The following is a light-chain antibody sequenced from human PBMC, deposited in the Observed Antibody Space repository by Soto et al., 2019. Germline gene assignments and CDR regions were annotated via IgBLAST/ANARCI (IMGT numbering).Light chain of an antibody. CDR3: QQRSNWPRT. Sequence: EIVLTQSPATLSLSPGERATLSCRASQSVSSYLAWYQQKPGQAPRLLIYDASNRATGIPARFSGSGSGTDFTLTSSSLEPEDVAVYYGQQRSNWPRTFGQGTKVEIK. CDR1: QSVSSY. V-gene: IGKV3-11*01. J-gene: IGKJ1*01. CDR2: DAS.